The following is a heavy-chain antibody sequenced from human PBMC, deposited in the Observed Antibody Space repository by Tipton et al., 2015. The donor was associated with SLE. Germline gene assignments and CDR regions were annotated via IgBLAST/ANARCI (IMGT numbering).Heavy chain of an antibody. CDR1: GGSISSYY. Sequence: TLSLTCTVSGGSISSYYWSWIRQPPGKGLEWIGYIYYSGSTNYNPSLKSRVTISVDTSKNQFSLKLSSVTAADTAVYYCASPGGEAFDALDIRGQGTMVTVSS. J-gene: IGHJ3*02. CDR2: IYYSGST. V-gene: IGHV4-59*01. CDR3: ASPGGEAFDALDI. D-gene: IGHD1-26*01.